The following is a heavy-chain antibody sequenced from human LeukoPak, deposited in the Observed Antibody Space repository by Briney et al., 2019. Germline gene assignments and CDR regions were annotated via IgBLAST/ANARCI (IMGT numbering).Heavy chain of an antibody. Sequence: GGSLRLSCAASGFTFSSYAMHWVRQAPGKGLEWVAVISYDGSNKYYADSVKGRFTISRDNSKNTLYLQMDSLRDDDTAMYFCTRDLAAVPGPRMDVWGQGTTGTVSS. CDR3: TRDLAAVPGPRMDV. J-gene: IGHJ6*02. D-gene: IGHD6-19*01. CDR1: GFTFSSYA. CDR2: ISYDGSNK. V-gene: IGHV3-30-3*01.